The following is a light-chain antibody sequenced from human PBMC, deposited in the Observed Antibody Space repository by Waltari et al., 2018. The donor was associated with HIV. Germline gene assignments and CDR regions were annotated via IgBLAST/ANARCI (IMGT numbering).Light chain of an antibody. CDR2: EDR. J-gene: IGLJ2*01. Sequence: SYVLTQPPSVSVAPRQTARITCGGNNIGSKSVHWYQKKPGQAPVLVVYEDRDRPSGIPERFSGSNSGNTATLTISRVEAGDEADYYCQVWDSSRDRVFGGGTKLTVL. V-gene: IGLV3-21*02. CDR3: QVWDSSRDRV. CDR1: NIGSKS.